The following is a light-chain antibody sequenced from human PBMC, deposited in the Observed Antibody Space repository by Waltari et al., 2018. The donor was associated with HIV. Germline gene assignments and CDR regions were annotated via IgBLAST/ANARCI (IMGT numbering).Light chain of an antibody. CDR1: NSNIGSHH. Sequence: QSVLTPPPSASGTPGQRVPISCSGSNSNIGSHHVYWYQQLPGTAPKVLIYRTNQRSSGVPDRFSGSKSGTSASLAISGLRSEDEADYYCAAWDDSLSGPVFGGGTKLTVL. CDR3: AAWDDSLSGPV. J-gene: IGLJ3*02. V-gene: IGLV1-47*01. CDR2: RTN.